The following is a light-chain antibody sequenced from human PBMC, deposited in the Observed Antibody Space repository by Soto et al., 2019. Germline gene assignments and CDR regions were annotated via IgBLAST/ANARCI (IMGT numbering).Light chain of an antibody. CDR1: QSVSRY. V-gene: IGKV3-11*01. Sequence: EIVLTQSPATLSLSPGERATLSCRASQSVSRYLAWYQQKPGQAPRLLIYDAYNRATGVPVRFSGSGSGTDFTLTISSLEPEDFAVYYCQQRNDWRRGTFGQGTRLEIK. CDR3: QQRNDWRRGT. CDR2: DAY. J-gene: IGKJ5*01.